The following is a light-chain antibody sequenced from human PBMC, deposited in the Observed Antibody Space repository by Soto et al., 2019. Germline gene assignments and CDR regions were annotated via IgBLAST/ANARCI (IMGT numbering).Light chain of an antibody. V-gene: IGKV1-39*01. Sequence: DIQMTQSPSSLSASLGGRVTITCRASQSISSYLNWYQQKPGKAPKLLIYAASSLQSGVPSRFSGSGSGTDFTLTISSLQPEDFATYYCQQSYSTPRTFGQGTKVDIK. CDR1: QSISSY. J-gene: IGKJ1*01. CDR2: AAS. CDR3: QQSYSTPRT.